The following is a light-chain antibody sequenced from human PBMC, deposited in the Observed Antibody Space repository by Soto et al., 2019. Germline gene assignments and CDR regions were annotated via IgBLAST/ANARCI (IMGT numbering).Light chain of an antibody. CDR3: MQGSHSPPGS. V-gene: IGKV2-30*01. CDR2: RIS. CDR1: QSXXYSDGNTY. J-gene: IGKJ1*01. Sequence: VVMTQYRLSLPVTVGQRACISCKSSQSXXYSDGNTYLNWFQQRPGQSPRRLIHRISNRDSGVPDRFSGRGSGTDFTLKISRVEAEHVGVYYCMQGSHSPPGSFGQGTKVDIK.